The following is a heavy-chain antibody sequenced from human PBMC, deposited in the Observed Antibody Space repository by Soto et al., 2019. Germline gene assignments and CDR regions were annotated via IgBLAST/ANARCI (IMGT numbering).Heavy chain of an antibody. D-gene: IGHD2-15*01. CDR3: ARGPEFGGNSDAFAV. CDR2: ILPFFGTA. V-gene: IGHV1-69*14. J-gene: IGHJ3*01. CDR1: GGSFRREA. Sequence: QVQLVQSGAEVKKPGSSVKVSCKASGGSFRREAINWLRQAPGQGPEWMGNILPFFGTADYAQKFQGRVKVNADMSTTTVNMELKSLRVEDTAVYYCARGPEFGGNSDAFAVLGQGTTVIVSS.